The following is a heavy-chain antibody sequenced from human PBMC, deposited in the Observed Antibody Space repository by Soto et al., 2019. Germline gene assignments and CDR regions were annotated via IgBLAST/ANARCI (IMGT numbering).Heavy chain of an antibody. CDR1: GDSISSGDYY. CDR3: ARGMTTVTTYDY. V-gene: IGHV4-30-4*01. J-gene: IGHJ4*02. CDR2: IYYSGNT. Sequence: SETLSLTCTVSGDSISSGDYYWSWIRQPPGKGLEWIGCIYYSGNTYYNPSLKRRVSISVDRSKNQFSLHLSSVTAADTAVYYCARGMTTVTTYDYWGQGTLVTVSS. D-gene: IGHD4-4*01.